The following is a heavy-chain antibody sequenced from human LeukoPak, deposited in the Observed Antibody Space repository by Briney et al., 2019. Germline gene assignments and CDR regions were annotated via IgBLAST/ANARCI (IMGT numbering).Heavy chain of an antibody. J-gene: IGHJ4*02. CDR1: GFTFSTYE. V-gene: IGHV3-48*03. CDR2: ITSSGRSI. CDR3: ARATWDGGHFFDY. D-gene: IGHD1-26*01. Sequence: GGSLRLSCSASGFTFSTYEMNWVRQAPGKGLEWVSNITSSGRSIYYADSVRGRFTVSRDNAKNSLYLQMSCLRAEDTGIYYCARATWDGGHFFDYWGQGTLVTVSS.